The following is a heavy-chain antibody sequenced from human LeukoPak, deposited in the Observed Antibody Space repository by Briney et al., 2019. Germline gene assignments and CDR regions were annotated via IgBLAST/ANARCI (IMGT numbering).Heavy chain of an antibody. V-gene: IGHV1-46*01. CDR2: INPSGGST. J-gene: IGHJ1*01. D-gene: IGHD6-13*01. Sequence: ASVKVSCKASGYTLTSYYLHWVRQAPGQGLEWMGIINPSGGSTSYPQKLQGRVTMTRDTSTSTVYMELSSLRSEDTAVYYCARDSYSSSWYAYFQHWGQGTLVTVSS. CDR1: GYTLTSYY. CDR3: ARDSYSSSWYAYFQH.